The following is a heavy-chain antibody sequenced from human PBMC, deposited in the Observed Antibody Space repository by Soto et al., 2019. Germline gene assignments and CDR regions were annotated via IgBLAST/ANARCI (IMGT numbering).Heavy chain of an antibody. Sequence: QVQLVESGGGVVQPGRSLRLSCAASGFTFSSYGMHWVRQAPGKGLEWVAVIWYDGSNKYYADSVKGRFTISIDNSKNTLYLQMNSLRAEDTAVYYCARDLIWFGELLYYYYGMDVWGQGTTVTISS. J-gene: IGHJ6*02. CDR2: IWYDGSNK. CDR3: ARDLIWFGELLYYYYGMDV. V-gene: IGHV3-33*01. CDR1: GFTFSSYG. D-gene: IGHD3-10*01.